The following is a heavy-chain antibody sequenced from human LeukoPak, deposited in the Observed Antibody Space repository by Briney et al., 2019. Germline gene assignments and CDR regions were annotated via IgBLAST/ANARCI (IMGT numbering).Heavy chain of an antibody. Sequence: PGRSLRLSCAASGFTFSNYGMHWVRQAPGKGLEWVAVIWYDGSNKNYAESVKGRFTISRDNSKNTLYLQMNSLRAEDTAVYYCAKEGFGWYYYDNWGQGTLVTVSS. J-gene: IGHJ4*02. CDR3: AKEGFGWYYYDN. V-gene: IGHV3-33*06. D-gene: IGHD2-15*01. CDR2: IWYDGSNK. CDR1: GFTFSNYG.